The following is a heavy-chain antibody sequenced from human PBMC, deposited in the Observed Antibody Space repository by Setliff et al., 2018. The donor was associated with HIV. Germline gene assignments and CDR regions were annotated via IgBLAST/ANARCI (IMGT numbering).Heavy chain of an antibody. V-gene: IGHV4-39*01. J-gene: IGHJ4*02. CDR2: IYYSGST. CDR3: ASLPPLYDSSGYYFDY. D-gene: IGHD3-22*01. CDR1: VDSISSSSYY. Sequence: SETLSLTCSVSVDSISSSSYYWGWIRQPPGKGLEWIGSIYYSGSTYYNPSLNSRIHISVDASKNQFSLKLSSVTAADTAVYYCASLPPLYDSSGYYFDYWGQGTLVTVSS.